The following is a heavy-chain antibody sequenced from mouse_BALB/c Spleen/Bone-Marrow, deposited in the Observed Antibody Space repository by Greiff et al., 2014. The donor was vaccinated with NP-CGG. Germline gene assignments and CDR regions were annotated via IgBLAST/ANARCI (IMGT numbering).Heavy chain of an antibody. Sequence: VQLQQPGAELVKPGASVKLSCSASGFNIKDTYMHWVKQRPEQGLEWIGRIDPANGNTKYDPKFQDKATITADTSSNTVDLQLSSLTFEDTAVYYCARQEFAIYWYFDVWGAGITVTVSS. CDR1: GFNIKDTY. CDR3: ARQEFAIYWYFDV. J-gene: IGHJ1*01. CDR2: IDPANGNT. D-gene: IGHD1-3*01. V-gene: IGHV14-3*02.